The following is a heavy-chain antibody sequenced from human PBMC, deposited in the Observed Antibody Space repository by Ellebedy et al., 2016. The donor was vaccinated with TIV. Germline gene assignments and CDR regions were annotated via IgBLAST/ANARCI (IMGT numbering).Heavy chain of an antibody. V-gene: IGHV3-33*08. D-gene: IGHD1-26*01. Sequence: GESLKISCGASGCPVSSYAMNWVRQAPGKGLEWVAVIWYDESNEYYADSVKGRFTISRDNSKNTMYLQMNSLKTEATAVYYCARHMGATGAVRSYAKDVWGQGTTVTVSS. CDR2: IWYDESNE. CDR3: ARHMGATGAVRSYAKDV. CDR1: GCPVSSYA. J-gene: IGHJ6*02.